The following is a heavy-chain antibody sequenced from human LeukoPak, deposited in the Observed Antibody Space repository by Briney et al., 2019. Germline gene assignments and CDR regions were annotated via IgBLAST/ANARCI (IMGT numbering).Heavy chain of an antibody. CDR1: GFMFASVG. CDR3: ARDNSGWSYFDY. Sequence: GGSLRLSCVASGFMFASVGMNWVRQAPGKGLEWVSSISSSSSYIYYADSVKGRFTISRDNAKNSLYLQMNSLRAEDTAVYYCARDNSGWSYFDYWGQGTLVTVSS. V-gene: IGHV3-21*01. J-gene: IGHJ4*02. D-gene: IGHD6-19*01. CDR2: ISSSSSYI.